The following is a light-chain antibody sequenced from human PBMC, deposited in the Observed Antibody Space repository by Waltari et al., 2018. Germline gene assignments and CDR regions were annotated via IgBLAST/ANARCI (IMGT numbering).Light chain of an antibody. V-gene: IGKV1-39*01. CDR2: AAS. CDR1: QSISSY. CDR3: QQSYSTLFT. J-gene: IGKJ3*01. Sequence: DIQMTQSPSSLSASVGDIVTITCRASQSISSYLNWYQQKPGKAPKLLIYAASSLQSGVPSRFSGSGSGTDFTLTISSLQPEDFATYYCQQSYSTLFTFGPGTKVDIK.